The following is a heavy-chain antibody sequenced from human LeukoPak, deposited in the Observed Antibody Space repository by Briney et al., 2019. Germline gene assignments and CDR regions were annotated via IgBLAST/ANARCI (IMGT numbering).Heavy chain of an antibody. V-gene: IGHV1-69*05. Sequence: GSSVKVSCKASGGTFSSYAISWVRQAPGQGLEWMGGIIPIVGTANYAQKFQGRVTITTDESTSTAYMELSSLRSEDTAVYYCARGRLPSYYYYYMDVWGKGTTVTVSS. CDR3: ARGRLPSYYYYYMDV. CDR2: IIPIVGTA. J-gene: IGHJ6*03. CDR1: GGTFSSYA. D-gene: IGHD5-12*01.